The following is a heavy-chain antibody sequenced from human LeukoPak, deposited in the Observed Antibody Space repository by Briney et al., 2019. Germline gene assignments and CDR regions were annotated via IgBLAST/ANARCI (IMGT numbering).Heavy chain of an antibody. Sequence: GGSLRLSCAASGFTFSSYWMSWVRQAPGKGLEWVANIKQDGSEKYYVDSVKGRFTISRDNAKNSLYLQMNSLRAEDTAVYYCARDPGGVGATIFDYWGQGTLVTVSS. CDR3: ARDPGGVGATIFDY. V-gene: IGHV3-7*01. CDR2: IKQDGSEK. CDR1: GFTFSSYW. J-gene: IGHJ4*02. D-gene: IGHD1-26*01.